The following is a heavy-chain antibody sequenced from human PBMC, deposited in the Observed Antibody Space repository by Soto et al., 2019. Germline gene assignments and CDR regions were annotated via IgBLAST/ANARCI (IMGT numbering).Heavy chain of an antibody. J-gene: IGHJ5*02. CDR3: ARDVRDIVLVPAATVRVSNWFDP. CDR1: GGTFSSYA. CDR2: IIPIFGTA. Sequence: ASVKVSCKASGGTFSSYAISWVRQAPGQGLEWMGGIIPIFGTANYAQKFQGRVTITADESTSTAYMELSSLRSEDTAVYYCARDVRDIVLVPAATVRVSNWFDPWG. D-gene: IGHD2-2*01. V-gene: IGHV1-69*13.